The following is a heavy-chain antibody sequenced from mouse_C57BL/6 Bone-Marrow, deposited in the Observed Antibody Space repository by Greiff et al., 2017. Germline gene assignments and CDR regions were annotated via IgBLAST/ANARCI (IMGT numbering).Heavy chain of an antibody. V-gene: IGHV1-4*01. CDR1: GYTFTSYT. J-gene: IGHJ3*01. Sequence: VQLQQSGAELARPGASVKMSCKASGYTFTSYTMHWVKQRPGQGLEWIGYINPSSGYTKYNQKFKDKATLTADKSSSTAYMQLSSLTSEDSAVYYCARSPAGVFFAYWGQGTLVTVSA. D-gene: IGHD3-1*01. CDR2: INPSSGYT. CDR3: ARSPAGVFFAY.